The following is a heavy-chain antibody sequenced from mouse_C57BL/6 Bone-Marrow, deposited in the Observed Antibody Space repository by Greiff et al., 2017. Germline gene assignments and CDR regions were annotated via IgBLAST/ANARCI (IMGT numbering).Heavy chain of an antibody. CDR2: IDPSDSYT. V-gene: IGHV1-50*01. D-gene: IGHD1-1*01. J-gene: IGHJ3*01. Sequence: VQLQQPGAELVKPGASVKLSCKASGYTFTSYWMQWVKQRPGQGLEWIGEIDPSDSYTNYNQKFKGKATLTVDPSSSTAYMQLSSLTSEDSAVYYCARDGSSPFAYWGQGTLVTVSA. CDR1: GYTFTSYW. CDR3: ARDGSSPFAY.